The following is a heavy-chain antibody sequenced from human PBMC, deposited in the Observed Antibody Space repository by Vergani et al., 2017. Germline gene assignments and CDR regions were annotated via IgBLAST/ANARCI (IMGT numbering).Heavy chain of an antibody. J-gene: IGHJ5*02. CDR1: GFNFRDAW. CDR2: ISNSGNTI. Sequence: VHLVESGGGWVKPGGSLTVSCVTSGFNFRDAWFNWVRQAPGKGLEWISYISNSGNTINYADSVKGRFIVSRDNAKKSLYLQMNSLRVEDTAVYYCASGSSGFFTLTSPNWFDPWGQGTLVTVS. V-gene: IGHV3-11*04. D-gene: IGHD3-3*01. CDR3: ASGSSGFFTLTSPNWFDP.